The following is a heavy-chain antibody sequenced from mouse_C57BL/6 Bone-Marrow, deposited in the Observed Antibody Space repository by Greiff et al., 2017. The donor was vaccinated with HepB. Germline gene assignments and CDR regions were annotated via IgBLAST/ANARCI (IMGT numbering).Heavy chain of an antibody. CDR3: VSPIYRPVGWYFDV. CDR2: IRSKSNNYAT. D-gene: IGHD2-3*01. J-gene: IGHJ1*03. V-gene: IGHV10-1*01. Sequence: EVQVVESGGGLVQPKGSLKLSCAASGFSFNTYAMNWVRQAPGKGLEWVARIRSKSNNYATYYADSVKDRFTISRDDSESMLYLQMNNLKTEDTAMYYGVSPIYRPVGWYFDVWGTGTTVTVSS. CDR1: GFSFNTYA.